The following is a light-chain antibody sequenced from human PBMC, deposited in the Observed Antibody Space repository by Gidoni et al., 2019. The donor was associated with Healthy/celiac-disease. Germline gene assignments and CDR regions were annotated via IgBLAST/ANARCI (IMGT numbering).Light chain of an antibody. Sequence: EIVLTQSPGPLSLSPGERATPSCRASQSVSSSYLAWYQQKPGQAPRLLIYGASSRATGIPDRFSGSGSGTDFTLTISRLEPEDLAVYYCQQYGSASYTFGQGTKLEIK. CDR1: QSVSSSY. CDR2: GAS. CDR3: QQYGSASYT. V-gene: IGKV3-20*01. J-gene: IGKJ2*01.